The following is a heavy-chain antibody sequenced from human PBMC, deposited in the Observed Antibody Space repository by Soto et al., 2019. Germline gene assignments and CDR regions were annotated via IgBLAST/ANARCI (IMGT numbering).Heavy chain of an antibody. V-gene: IGHV1-18*01. CDR3: ARGRYGYY. D-gene: IGHD1-1*01. J-gene: IGHJ4*02. CDR2: ISAHNGNT. CDR1: GYAFTTYG. Sequence: QVHLVQSGAEVKKPGASVKVSCKGSGYAFTTYGITWVRQAPGQGLEWMGWISAHNGNTNYAQKLQGRVTVTRDTSTSTAYMERRSLRSDDTAVYYCARGRYGYYWCQGALVTVSS.